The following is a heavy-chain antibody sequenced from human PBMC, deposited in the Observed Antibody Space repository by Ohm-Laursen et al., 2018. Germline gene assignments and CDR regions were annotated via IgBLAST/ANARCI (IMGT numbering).Heavy chain of an antibody. Sequence: GSLRLSCSASGFTFSNAWMSWVRQAPGKGLEWVGRIKSKTDGGTTDYAAPVKGRFTISRDDSKNTLYLQMNSLKTEDTAVYYCTTAPYYYGSGNWFDPWGQGTLVAVSS. CDR2: IKSKTDGGTT. D-gene: IGHD3-10*01. CDR1: GFTFSNAW. J-gene: IGHJ5*02. V-gene: IGHV3-15*01. CDR3: TTAPYYYGSGNWFDP.